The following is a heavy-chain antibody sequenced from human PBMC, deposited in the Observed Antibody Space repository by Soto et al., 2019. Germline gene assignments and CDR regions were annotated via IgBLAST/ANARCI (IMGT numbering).Heavy chain of an antibody. CDR3: AREVAAAAGVVDY. D-gene: IGHD6-13*01. CDR2: IIPIFGTA. Sequence: SVKVSCKASGGTFSSYAISWVRQAPGQGLEWMGGIIPIFGTANYAQKFQGRVTITADESTSTAYMELSSLRSEDTAVYYCAREVAAAAGVVDYWGQGTLVTVSS. CDR1: GGTFSSYA. J-gene: IGHJ4*02. V-gene: IGHV1-69*13.